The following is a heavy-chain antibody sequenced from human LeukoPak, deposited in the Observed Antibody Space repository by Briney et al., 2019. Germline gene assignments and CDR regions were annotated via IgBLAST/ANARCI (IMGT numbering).Heavy chain of an antibody. Sequence: SETLSLTCTVSGGSISGYYWSWIRQPPGKGLEWIGYIYYSGSTNYNPSLKSRVTISVDTSNNHFSLKLSSVTAADAAVYYCARSYRSGSYYPYFGYWGRGTLVTVSS. J-gene: IGHJ4*02. V-gene: IGHV4-59*01. CDR3: ARSYRSGSYYPYFGY. D-gene: IGHD3-10*01. CDR2: IYYSGST. CDR1: GGSISGYY.